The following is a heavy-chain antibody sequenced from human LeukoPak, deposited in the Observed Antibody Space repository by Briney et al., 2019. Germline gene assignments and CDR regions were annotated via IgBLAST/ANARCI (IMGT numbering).Heavy chain of an antibody. Sequence: SQTLSLTCTVSGGSISSGSYYWSWIRQPAGKGLEWIGRIYTSGSTNYNPSLKSRVTISVDTSKNQFSLKLSSVTAADTAVYYCASSEVGYCSSTSCYIEHAAFDIWGQGTMVTVSS. J-gene: IGHJ3*02. CDR1: GGSISSGSYY. D-gene: IGHD2-2*02. V-gene: IGHV4-61*02. CDR3: ASSEVGYCSSTSCYIEHAAFDI. CDR2: IYTSGST.